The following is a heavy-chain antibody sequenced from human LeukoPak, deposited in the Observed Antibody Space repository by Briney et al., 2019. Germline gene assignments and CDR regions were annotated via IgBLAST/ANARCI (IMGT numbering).Heavy chain of an antibody. CDR3: ARHGPLIRYRTALDT. CDR1: GSSISTSNYY. D-gene: IGHD3-9*01. Sequence: SETLSLTCTVSGSSISTSNYYWAWIRQSPGKELECIGSFFYGGNTYYNPSLKSRVTISVDVSNNQFSLMLSSVTAADTALYYCARHGPLIRYRTALDTWGQGTMVTVSS. V-gene: IGHV4-39*01. J-gene: IGHJ3*02. CDR2: FFYGGNT.